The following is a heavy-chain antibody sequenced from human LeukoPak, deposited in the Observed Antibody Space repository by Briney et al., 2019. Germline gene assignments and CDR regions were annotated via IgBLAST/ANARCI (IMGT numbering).Heavy chain of an antibody. CDR2: IYYSGST. CDR3: AGIVQLLYYYNMDV. J-gene: IGHJ6*02. Sequence: SETLSLTCTVSGGSISSGGYYWSWIRQHPGKGLEWIGYIYYSGSTYYNSSLKSRVTISVDTSKNQFSLKLSSVTAADTAVYYCAGIVQLLYYYNMDVWGQGTTVTVSS. CDR1: GGSISSGGYY. D-gene: IGHD1-26*01. V-gene: IGHV4-31*03.